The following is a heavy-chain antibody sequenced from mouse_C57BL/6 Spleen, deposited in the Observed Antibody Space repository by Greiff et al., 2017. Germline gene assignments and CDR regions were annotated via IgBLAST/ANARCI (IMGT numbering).Heavy chain of an antibody. CDR2: INPNNGGT. J-gene: IGHJ2*01. V-gene: IGHV1-26*01. CDR1: GYTFTDYY. CDR3: ARGPQIYYYGSSQYYFGY. D-gene: IGHD1-1*01. Sequence: EVQLQQSGPELVKPGASVKISCKASGYTFTDYYMNWVKQSHGQSLEWIGDINPNNGGTSYNQKFKGKATLTVDKSSSTAYMKLRSLTSKDSAVYYFARGPQIYYYGSSQYYFGYWGQGTTLTVAS.